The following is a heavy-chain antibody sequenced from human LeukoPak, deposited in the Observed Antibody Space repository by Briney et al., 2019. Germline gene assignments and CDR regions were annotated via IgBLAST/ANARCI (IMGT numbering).Heavy chain of an antibody. D-gene: IGHD6-13*01. CDR1: GFTFSSFA. CDR2: IFGSGSTI. Sequence: GGSLRLSCAASGFTFSSFAMYRVRRAPGKGLEWISGIFGSGSTIYYADSVKGRFTISRDNSKNTVFLQMNSLRAEDTAVYYCAKGVRGQLGDYWGQGTLVTVSS. CDR3: AKGVRGQLGDY. V-gene: IGHV3-23*01. J-gene: IGHJ4*02.